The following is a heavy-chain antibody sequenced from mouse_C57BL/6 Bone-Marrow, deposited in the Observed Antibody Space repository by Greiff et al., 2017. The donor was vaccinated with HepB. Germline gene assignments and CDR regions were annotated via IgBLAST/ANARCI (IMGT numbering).Heavy chain of an antibody. Sequence: VKLQQPGAELVKPGASVKLSCKASGYTFTSYWMHWVKQRPGQGLEWIGMIHPNSGSTNYNEKFKSKATLTVDKSSSTAYMQLSSLTSEDSAVYYGARGEYDYDLDYWGQGTTLTVSS. V-gene: IGHV1-64*01. CDR2: IHPNSGST. D-gene: IGHD2-4*01. J-gene: IGHJ2*01. CDR3: ARGEYDYDLDY. CDR1: GYTFTSYW.